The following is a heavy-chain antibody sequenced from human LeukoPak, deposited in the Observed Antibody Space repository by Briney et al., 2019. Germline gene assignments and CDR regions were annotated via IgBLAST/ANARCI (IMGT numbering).Heavy chain of an antibody. J-gene: IGHJ4*02. D-gene: IGHD3-9*01. CDR1: GGSFSGYY. CDR3: ARRSFTGYYLGY. V-gene: IGHV4-34*12. Sequence: SETLSLTCAVYGGSFSGYYWSWIRQPPGKGLEWIGEIIHSGSTNYNPSLRSRVTISLDTSKNHFSLSLSFVTAADTAVYYCARRSFTGYYLGYWGQGTLVTVSS. CDR2: IIHSGST.